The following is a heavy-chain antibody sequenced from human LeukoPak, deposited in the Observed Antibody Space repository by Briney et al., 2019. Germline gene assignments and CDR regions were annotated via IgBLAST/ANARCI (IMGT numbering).Heavy chain of an antibody. J-gene: IGHJ4*02. CDR1: GYSFTTYW. CDR2: IYPGDSDI. V-gene: IGHV5-51*01. D-gene: IGHD1-26*01. CDR3: ARRGGSLNYFDY. Sequence: GESLKISCKGSGYSFTTYWNGWVRQMPGKGLEWVGIIYPGDSDIRYSPSFQGQVTISADKSIRTAYLQWSSLKASDTAMYFCARRGGSLNYFDYWGQGTLVTVSS.